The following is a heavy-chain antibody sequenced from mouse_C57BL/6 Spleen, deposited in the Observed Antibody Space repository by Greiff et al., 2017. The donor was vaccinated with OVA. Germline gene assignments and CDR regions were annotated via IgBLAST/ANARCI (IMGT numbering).Heavy chain of an antibody. CDR3: ARSNWDERYFDV. CDR2: IYPGDGDT. D-gene: IGHD4-1*01. V-gene: IGHV1-80*01. CDR1: GYAFSSYW. Sequence: QVQLQQSGAELVKPGASVKISYKASGYAFSSYWMNWVKQRPGKGLEWIGQIYPGDGDTNYNGKFKGKATLTADKSSSTAYMQLSSLTSEDSAVYFCARSNWDERYFDVWGTGTTVTVSS. J-gene: IGHJ1*03.